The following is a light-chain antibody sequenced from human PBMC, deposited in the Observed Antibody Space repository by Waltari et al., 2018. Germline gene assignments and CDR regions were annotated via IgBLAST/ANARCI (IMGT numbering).Light chain of an antibody. CDR1: ALPKKY. Sequence: SYELTQPPSVSVSPGQTARITCPGDALPKKYAYWYQQKSGQAPVLVIYEHSKRPPGLPERCSGSSSGTMATLTSSGAQGEDEADYYSYSTDSSGNHRVFGGGTKLTVL. CDR2: EHS. J-gene: IGLJ2*01. V-gene: IGLV3-10*01. CDR3: YSTDSSGNHRV.